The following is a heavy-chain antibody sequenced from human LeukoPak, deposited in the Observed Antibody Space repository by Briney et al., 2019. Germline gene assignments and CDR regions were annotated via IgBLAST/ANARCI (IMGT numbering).Heavy chain of an antibody. J-gene: IGHJ4*02. V-gene: IGHV3-49*03. CDR3: AKGVLRGAIITRSYFDY. CDR2: IRGSGTT. CDR1: GFTFADYT. D-gene: IGHD3-10*01. Sequence: GGSLRLSCTTSGFTFADYTMHWFRQAPGKGLESVGFIRGSGTTQYAASVRGRFTISRDDSKSIAYLQMNSLRTEDTALYYCAKGVLRGAIITRSYFDYWGQGTLVTVSS.